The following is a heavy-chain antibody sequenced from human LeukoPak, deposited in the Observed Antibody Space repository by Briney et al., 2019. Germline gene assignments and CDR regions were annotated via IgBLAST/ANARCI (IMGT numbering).Heavy chain of an antibody. D-gene: IGHD6-13*01. Sequence: GGSLRLSCAASGFTFSSYSMNWVRQAPGKGLEWVSYISSSSSTIYYADSVKGRFTISRDNAKNSLYLQMNSLRAEDTAVYYCARPPTPVGIAALNWFDPWGQGTLVTVSS. J-gene: IGHJ5*02. CDR1: GFTFSSYS. CDR2: ISSSSSTI. CDR3: ARPPTPVGIAALNWFDP. V-gene: IGHV3-48*01.